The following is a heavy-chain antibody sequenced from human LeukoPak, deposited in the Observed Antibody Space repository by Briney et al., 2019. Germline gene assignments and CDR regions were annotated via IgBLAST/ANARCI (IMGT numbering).Heavy chain of an antibody. CDR3: ASGPTYDYVRVILY. CDR1: GLPFITNA. Sequence: GGSLRLSCAASGLPFITNALTWVRQAPGKGLEWVSVIYTSGTTYYKDSVKGRFTISRHNSKNMVNLQMDSLRPEDTAVYYCASGPTYDYVRVILYWGQGTLVTVSS. J-gene: IGHJ4*02. CDR2: IYTSGTT. V-gene: IGHV3-53*04. D-gene: IGHD3-16*01.